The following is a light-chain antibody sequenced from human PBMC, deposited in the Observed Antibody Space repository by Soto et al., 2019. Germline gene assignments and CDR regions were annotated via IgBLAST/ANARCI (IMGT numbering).Light chain of an antibody. CDR1: SSNVGGYNY. J-gene: IGLJ1*01. CDR2: DVY. CDR3: CSYAGSNTFYV. V-gene: IGLV2-11*01. Sequence: QSVLTQPRSVSGSPGQSVTISCTGTSSNVGGYNYVSWYQHHPGKAPKLVIYDVYNRPSGVPDRFSGSKSDNTASLTISGLQAEDEADYCCCSYAGSNTFYVFGTGTKVTVL.